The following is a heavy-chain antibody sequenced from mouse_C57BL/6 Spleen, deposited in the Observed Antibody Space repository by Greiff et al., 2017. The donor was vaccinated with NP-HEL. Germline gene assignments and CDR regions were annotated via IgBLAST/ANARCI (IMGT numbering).Heavy chain of an antibody. Sequence: DVKLVESGPGLVKPSQSLSLTCSVTGYSITSGYYWNWIRQFPGNKLEWMGYISYDGSNNYNPSLKNRISITRDTSKNQFFLKLNSVATEDTSTYYCARCDYRYIDVWGTGTTVTVSS. V-gene: IGHV3-6*01. CDR3: ARCDYRYIDV. J-gene: IGHJ1*03. CDR2: ISYDGSN. CDR1: GYSITSGYY.